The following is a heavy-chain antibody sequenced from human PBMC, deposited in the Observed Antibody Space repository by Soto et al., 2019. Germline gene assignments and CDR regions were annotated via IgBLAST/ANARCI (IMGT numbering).Heavy chain of an antibody. CDR1: GFTFGDYA. V-gene: IGHV3-49*03. CDR2: IRSKAYGGTT. J-gene: IGHJ4*02. D-gene: IGHD3-3*01. Sequence: GGSLRLYCTASGFTFGDYAMSWFRQAPGKGLEWVGFIRSKAYGGTTEYAASVKGRFTISRDDSKSIAYLQMNSLKTEDTAVYYCTRDRGSQTDSYQLRFLEWPIDYWGQGTLVSVSS. CDR3: TRDRGSQTDSYQLRFLEWPIDY.